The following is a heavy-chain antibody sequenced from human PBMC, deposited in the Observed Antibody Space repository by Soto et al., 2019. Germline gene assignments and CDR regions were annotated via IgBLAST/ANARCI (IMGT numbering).Heavy chain of an antibody. CDR2: IYYSGST. CDR3: ARQGGIAVAGRDYYYYYGMDV. Sequence: LSLTCTVSGGSISSSSYYWGWIRQPPGKGLEWIGSIYYSGSTYYNPSLKSRVTISVDTSKNQFSLKLSSVTAADTAVYYCARQGGIAVAGRDYYYYYGMDVWGQGTTVTVSS. CDR1: GGSISSSSYY. J-gene: IGHJ6*02. D-gene: IGHD6-19*01. V-gene: IGHV4-39*01.